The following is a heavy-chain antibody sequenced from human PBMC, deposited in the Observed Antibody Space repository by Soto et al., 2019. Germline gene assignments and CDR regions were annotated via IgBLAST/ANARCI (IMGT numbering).Heavy chain of an antibody. CDR1: GGSFSGYY. CDR2: INHSGST. Sequence: QVQLQQWGAGLLKPSETLSLTCAVYGGSFSGYYWSWIRQPPGKGLEWIGEINHSGSTNYNPSLKSRVTISVDTSKNQFSLKLSSVTAADTAVYYCASGRRYSSGQQVDYWGQGTLVTVSS. V-gene: IGHV4-34*01. CDR3: ASGRRYSSGQQVDY. J-gene: IGHJ4*02. D-gene: IGHD6-19*01.